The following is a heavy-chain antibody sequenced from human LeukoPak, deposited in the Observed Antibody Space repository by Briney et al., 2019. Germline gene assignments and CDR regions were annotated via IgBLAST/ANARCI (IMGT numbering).Heavy chain of an antibody. Sequence: ASVKVSCKASGYTFTGYYMHWVRQAPGQGLEWMGWINPNSGGTNYAQKFQGRVTMTRDTSISTAYMELSRLRSDDTAVYYCAREDPITMVRGVTYAFDIWGQGTMVTVSS. CDR2: INPNSGGT. D-gene: IGHD3-10*01. CDR1: GYTFTGYY. CDR3: AREDPITMVRGVTYAFDI. J-gene: IGHJ3*02. V-gene: IGHV1-2*02.